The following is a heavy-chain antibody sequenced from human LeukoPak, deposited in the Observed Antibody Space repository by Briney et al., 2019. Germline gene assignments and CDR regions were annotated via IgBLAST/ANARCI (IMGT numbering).Heavy chain of an antibody. CDR1: GGSISTYY. CDR3: AREGPREAFDI. Sequence: SETLSLTCTVSGGSISTYYWSWIRQPAGKGLEWIGRVYTSGSTTTIYNPSLRSRATMSVDTSKNQFSLKLSSVTAADTAVYYCAREGPREAFDIWGQGTMVTVSS. CDR2: VYTSGSTTT. D-gene: IGHD1-26*01. V-gene: IGHV4-4*07. J-gene: IGHJ3*02.